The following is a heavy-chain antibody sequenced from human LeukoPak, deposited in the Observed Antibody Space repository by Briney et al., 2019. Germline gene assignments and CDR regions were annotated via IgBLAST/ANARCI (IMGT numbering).Heavy chain of an antibody. D-gene: IGHD6-19*01. CDR1: EGTFSSYA. CDR2: IIPIFGTA. V-gene: IGHV1-69*13. CDR3: ALIAVAGTLDY. J-gene: IGHJ4*02. Sequence: SVKVSCKASEGTFSSYAISWVRQAPGQGLEWMGGIIPIFGTANYAQKFQGRVTITADESTSTAYMELSSLRSEDTAVYYCALIAVAGTLDYWGQGTLVTVSS.